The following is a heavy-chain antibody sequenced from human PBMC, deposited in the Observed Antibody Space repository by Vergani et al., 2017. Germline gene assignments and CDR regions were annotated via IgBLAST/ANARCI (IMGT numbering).Heavy chain of an antibody. D-gene: IGHD3-10*01. J-gene: IGHJ6*02. Sequence: QVQLQESGPGLVKPSETLTLTCDVSDSSIMTNPYWGWFRQSPGKGLEWIGCIHHSGDTHYNSSLKSRVDISIVSSSKFSLSLTSVTAADTAIYYCARHRGSGGFFPASYFYGMDVCGHGTTVTVSS. CDR1: DSSIMTNPY. CDR2: IHHSGDT. V-gene: IGHV4-38-2*01. CDR3: ARHRGSGGFFPASYFYGMDV.